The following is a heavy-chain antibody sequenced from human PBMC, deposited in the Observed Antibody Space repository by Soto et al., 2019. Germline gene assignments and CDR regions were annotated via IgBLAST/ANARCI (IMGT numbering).Heavy chain of an antibody. CDR2: INDRGSI. CDR3: ARESHDILTGPPWVWYFDL. Sequence: QVQLQQWGAGPLRPLETLSLTCGVSGGAFSGYYWSWIRQSPGKGLELIGEINDRGSINYNPSLKSRVSIPVASSKNHYSLNLRSVTAAHTAVYYCARESHDILTGPPWVWYFDLWGRGTLVTVSS. D-gene: IGHD3-9*01. V-gene: IGHV4-34*01. J-gene: IGHJ2*01. CDR1: GGAFSGYY.